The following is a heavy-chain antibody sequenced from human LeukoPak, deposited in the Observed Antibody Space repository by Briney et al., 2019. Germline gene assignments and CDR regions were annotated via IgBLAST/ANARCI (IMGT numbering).Heavy chain of an antibody. CDR2: MSSDGRKE. D-gene: IGHD7-27*01. CDR1: GFTFSSFA. CDR3: SRDGDVPGETFDY. Sequence: PGRSLRLSCAASGFTFSSFAMHWVRQAPGKGLEWVAVMSSDGRKENYADSVKGRFTISRDNSKSTLFLQMTSLRPEDTAVYYCSRDGDVPGETFDYWGQGTLVTVSS. V-gene: IGHV3-30*01. J-gene: IGHJ4*02.